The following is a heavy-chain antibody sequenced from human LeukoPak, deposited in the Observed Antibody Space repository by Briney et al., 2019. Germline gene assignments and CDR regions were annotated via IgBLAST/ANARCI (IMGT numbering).Heavy chain of an antibody. CDR2: IKDDGSEK. J-gene: IGHJ4*02. V-gene: IGHV3-7*05. CDR3: ARDLSLDY. Sequence: GGSLRLSCAASGFTFSSYWMSWVRQAPGKGLEWVASIKDDGSEKYYVDSVKGRFTISRDNAKNSLYLQMNSLGVEDTAVYYCARDLSLDYWGQRTLVTVSS. CDR1: GFTFSSYW.